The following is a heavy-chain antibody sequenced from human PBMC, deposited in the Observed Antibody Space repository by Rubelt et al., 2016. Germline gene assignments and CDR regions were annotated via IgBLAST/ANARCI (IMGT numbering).Heavy chain of an antibody. CDR3: ARGYCSGGSCYYFDY. CDR2: INAANGNT. V-gene: IGHV1-3*01. CDR1: GYTFTSYA. J-gene: IGHJ4*02. D-gene: IGHD2-15*01. Sequence: QVQLVQSGAEVKKPGASVKVSCKASGYTFTSYAMHWVRQAPVQRLEGMGWINAANGNTKYSQKFQGKVTITRDTSASTAYMELSSLRSEDTAVYYCARGYCSGGSCYYFDYWGQGTLVTVSS.